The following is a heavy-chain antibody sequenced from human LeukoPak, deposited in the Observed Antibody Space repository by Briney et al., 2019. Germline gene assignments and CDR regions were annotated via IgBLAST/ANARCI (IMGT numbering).Heavy chain of an antibody. CDR1: GGSFSGYY. V-gene: IGHV4-34*01. Sequence: SETLSLTCAVYGGSFSGYYWSWIRQPPGKGLEWIGEINHSGSTNYNPSLKSRVTISVDTSKNQFSLKLSSVTAADTAVYYCARNNYDSSGYSFLYYMDVWGKGTTVTISS. CDR2: INHSGST. J-gene: IGHJ6*03. D-gene: IGHD3-22*01. CDR3: ARNNYDSSGYSFLYYMDV.